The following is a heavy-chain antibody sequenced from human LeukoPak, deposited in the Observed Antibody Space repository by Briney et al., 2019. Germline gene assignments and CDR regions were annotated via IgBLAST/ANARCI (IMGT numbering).Heavy chain of an antibody. Sequence: PSETLSLTCAVSGFSISNGYYWGWIRQPPGKGLEWIGSIYHSGKTYYNPSLQSRVTISVDTSMNQFSLKLGSATAADTAVYFCARAYSRSPGDYYFDYWGQGTLVTVSS. V-gene: IGHV4-38-2*01. CDR2: IYHSGKT. J-gene: IGHJ4*02. CDR3: ARAYSRSPGDYYFDY. D-gene: IGHD6-6*01. CDR1: GFSISNGYY.